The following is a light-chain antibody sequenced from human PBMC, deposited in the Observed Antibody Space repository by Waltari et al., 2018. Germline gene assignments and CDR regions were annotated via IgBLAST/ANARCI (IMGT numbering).Light chain of an antibody. Sequence: DIQMTQSPSTLSASVGDRVTIPCRASQSISGLLAWYRQEAAKAPKLLSYEASTLEMGGPARFSVSGSGTEFTLTISGVPPDDVATFYCQQYRTYPWTFGRGTKVEIK. CDR3: QQYRTYPWT. CDR1: QSISGL. CDR2: EAS. V-gene: IGKV1-5*03. J-gene: IGKJ1*01.